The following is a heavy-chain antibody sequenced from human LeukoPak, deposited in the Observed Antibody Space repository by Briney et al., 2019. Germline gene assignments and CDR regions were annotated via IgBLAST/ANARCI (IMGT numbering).Heavy chain of an antibody. V-gene: IGHV1-2*02. D-gene: IGHD3-10*01. J-gene: IGHJ4*02. CDR2: SDPNSGAT. CDR1: GYTFTSYY. Sequence: ASVQVSCKTSGYTFTSYYIHWLRQAPGQGFEWLGWSDPNSGATKYEHFQGRVTMTRDTSISTAYMELSRLRSDDTAVYYCARAMATLRRYYFDYWGQGTLVTVSS. CDR3: ARAMATLRRYYFDY.